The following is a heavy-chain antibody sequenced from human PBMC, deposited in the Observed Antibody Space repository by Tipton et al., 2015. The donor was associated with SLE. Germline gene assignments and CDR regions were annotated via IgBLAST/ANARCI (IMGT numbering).Heavy chain of an antibody. J-gene: IGHJ5*02. D-gene: IGHD2-15*01. Sequence: TLSLTCAVYGGSFSGYYWSWIRQPPGKGLEWIGYIYYSGSTNYNPSLKSRVTISVDTSKNQFSLKLSSVTAADTAVYYCAREGHCSGGSCYPWFDPWGQGTLVTVSS. V-gene: IGHV4-59*01. CDR2: IYYSGST. CDR1: GGSFSGYY. CDR3: AREGHCSGGSCYPWFDP.